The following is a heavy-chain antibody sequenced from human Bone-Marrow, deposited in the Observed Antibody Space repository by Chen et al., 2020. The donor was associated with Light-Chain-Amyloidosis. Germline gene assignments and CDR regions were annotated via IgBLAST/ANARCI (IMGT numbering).Heavy chain of an antibody. Sequence: QVQLVESGGGVVQPGRSLRLSCAASGFNFNSYAMHWVRQAPGKGLEWVAVISPDGTNRFYAESREGRFTSSRDSSKNTLFLQMNSLRGEDTAVYYCAKVDVGNSHIDSWGQGTLVTVSS. D-gene: IGHD1-26*01. J-gene: IGHJ4*02. V-gene: IGHV3-30*18. CDR3: AKVDVGNSHIDS. CDR1: GFNFNSYA. CDR2: ISPDGTNR.